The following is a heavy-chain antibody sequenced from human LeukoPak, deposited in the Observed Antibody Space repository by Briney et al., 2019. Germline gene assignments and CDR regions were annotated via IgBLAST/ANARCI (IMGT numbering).Heavy chain of an antibody. V-gene: IGHV3-74*01. CDR2: INSDGSST. Sequence: GGSLRLSCAASGFTFSSYWMHWVRQAPGRGLVWVSRINSDGSSTSYADSVKGRFTISRDNAKNTLYLQMNSLRAEDTAVYYCASEGRDDYSYGMDVWGQGTTVTVSS. D-gene: IGHD5-24*01. J-gene: IGHJ6*02. CDR1: GFTFSSYW. CDR3: ASEGRDDYSYGMDV.